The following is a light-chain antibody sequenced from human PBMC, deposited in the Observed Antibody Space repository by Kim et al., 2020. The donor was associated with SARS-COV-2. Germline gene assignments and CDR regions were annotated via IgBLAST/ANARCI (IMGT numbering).Light chain of an antibody. CDR2: AAS. CDR1: QNTNSY. V-gene: IGKV1-39*01. J-gene: IGKJ2*01. Sequence: STSGGDRVTITCRASQNTNSYLNWYQQKPGKAPRLLIYAASSLQSGVPSRFSGSGSGTDFTLTISSLQPEDFATYYCQQSYNTPFTFGQGTKLEI. CDR3: QQSYNTPFT.